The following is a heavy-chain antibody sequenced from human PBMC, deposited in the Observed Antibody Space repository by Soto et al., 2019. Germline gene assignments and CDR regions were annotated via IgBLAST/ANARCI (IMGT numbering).Heavy chain of an antibody. D-gene: IGHD3-22*01. V-gene: IGHV4-30-4*01. CDR3: ARGHDSSGAFDS. Sequence: QVQLRESGPGSVKPSQTLSLTCSVSGGSISSVDYYWNWIRQPPGKGLEWIGNIYSSGSTYYNASLKSRINISSDTSTNQFSLKLSSVTAADTAVYDCARGHDSSGAFDSWGQGILVTVSS. J-gene: IGHJ4*02. CDR2: IYSSGST. CDR1: GGSISSVDYY.